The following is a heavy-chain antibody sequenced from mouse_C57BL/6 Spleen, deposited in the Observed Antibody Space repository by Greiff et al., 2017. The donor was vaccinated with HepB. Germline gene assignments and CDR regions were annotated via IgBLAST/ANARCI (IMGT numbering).Heavy chain of an antibody. Sequence: VQLQQPGAELVKPGASVKLSCKASGYTFTSYWMHWVKQRPGQGLEWIGMIHPNSGSTNYNEKFKSKATLTVDKSSSTAYMQLSSLTSEDSAVYYCARSHYSNYEAWFAYWGQGTLVTVSA. CDR3: ARSHYSNYEAWFAY. J-gene: IGHJ3*01. CDR2: IHPNSGST. D-gene: IGHD2-5*01. CDR1: GYTFTSYW. V-gene: IGHV1-64*01.